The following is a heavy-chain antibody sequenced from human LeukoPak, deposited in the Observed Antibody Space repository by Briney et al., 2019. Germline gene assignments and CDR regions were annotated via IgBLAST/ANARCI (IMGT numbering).Heavy chain of an antibody. D-gene: IGHD3-22*01. Sequence: SETLSLTCTVSGGSISSYYWSWIRQPPGKGLEWIGDIYYSGSTNYNPSLNSRVTISVDTSKTQCSLKLSSVTAADTAVYYCARGESSGSVFDYWGQGTPVTVSS. CDR1: GGSISSYY. CDR2: IYYSGST. J-gene: IGHJ4*02. CDR3: ARGESSGSVFDY. V-gene: IGHV4-59*01.